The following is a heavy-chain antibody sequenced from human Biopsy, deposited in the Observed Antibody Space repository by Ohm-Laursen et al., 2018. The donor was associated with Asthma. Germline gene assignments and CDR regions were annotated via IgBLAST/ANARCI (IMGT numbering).Heavy chain of an antibody. CDR3: ARPRWGPYGY. CDR1: GFTFSSYS. V-gene: IGHV3-48*02. Sequence: SLRLSCSASGFTFSSYSMNWVRQAPGKGLEWVSYISSSSSTIYYADSAKGRFTISRDNAKNSLYLQMNSLRDEDTAVYYCARPRWGPYGYWGQGTLVTVSS. CDR2: ISSSSSTI. J-gene: IGHJ4*02. D-gene: IGHD4-17*01.